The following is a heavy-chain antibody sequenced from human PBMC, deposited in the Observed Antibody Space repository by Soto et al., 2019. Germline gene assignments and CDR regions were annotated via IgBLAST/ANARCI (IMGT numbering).Heavy chain of an antibody. V-gene: IGHV4-34*01. J-gene: IGHJ5*02. Sequence: QVQLQKWGAGLLKPSETLSLTCTVYGGSFSGYYWSWIRQPPGKGLEWLGEINHSGSTNYTPSLTSRITISVDTSKNQFSRKLSSVTAADTAVYYCARGSIRWLQNSNWFDPWGQGTLVTVSS. CDR1: GGSFSGYY. CDR2: INHSGST. CDR3: ARGSIRWLQNSNWFDP. D-gene: IGHD5-12*01.